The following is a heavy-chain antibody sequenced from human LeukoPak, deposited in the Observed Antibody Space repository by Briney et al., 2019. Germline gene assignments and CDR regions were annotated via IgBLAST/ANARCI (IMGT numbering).Heavy chain of an antibody. Sequence: SQTLSLTCTVSGGSISSGGYYWTWIRQHPGRGLEWIGYIYYSGSTYYNPSLKSRVTISVDTSKNQFSLRLSSVTAADTAVYYCALGYCGGGSCYAREYFQHWGQGTLVTVSS. CDR3: ALGYCGGGSCYAREYFQH. CDR1: GGSISSGGYY. D-gene: IGHD2-15*01. CDR2: IYYSGST. V-gene: IGHV4-31*03. J-gene: IGHJ1*01.